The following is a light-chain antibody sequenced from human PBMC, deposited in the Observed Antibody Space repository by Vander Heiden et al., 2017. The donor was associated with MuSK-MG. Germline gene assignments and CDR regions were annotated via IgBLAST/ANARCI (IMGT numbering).Light chain of an antibody. V-gene: IGKV1-39*01. CDR1: QSISSY. CDR2: AAS. Sequence: DKQMTQAPSSLSASGGDRVTITCRASQSISSYLNWYQQKPGKAPKLLIYAASSLQSGVPSRFSGSGSGTDFTLTISRLQPEDFATYYCQQRDSTPNTFGQGTKVEIK. J-gene: IGKJ1*01. CDR3: QQRDSTPNT.